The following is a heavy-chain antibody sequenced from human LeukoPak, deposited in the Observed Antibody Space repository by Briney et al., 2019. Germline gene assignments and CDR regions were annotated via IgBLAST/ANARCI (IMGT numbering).Heavy chain of an antibody. D-gene: IGHD3-22*01. J-gene: IGHJ4*02. CDR2: INAGNGNT. Sequence: ASVTVSCKASGYTFTSYAMHWVRQAPGQRLEWMGWINAGNGNTKYSQEFQGRVTITRDTSASTAYMELSSLRSEDMAVYYCARVDSSGYYVFDYWGQGTLVTVSS. CDR1: GYTFTSYA. CDR3: ARVDSSGYYVFDY. V-gene: IGHV1-3*03.